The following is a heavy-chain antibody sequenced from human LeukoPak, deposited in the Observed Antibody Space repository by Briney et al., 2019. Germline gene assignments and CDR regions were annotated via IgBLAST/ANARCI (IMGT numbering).Heavy chain of an antibody. CDR1: GYTFTGYY. Sequence: ASMKVSCKASGYTFTGYYMHWVRQAPGQGLEWMGWINPNSGGTNYAQKFQGRVTMTRDTSISTAYMELSRLRSDDTAVYYCARDRNYYDHNGNFDYWGQGTLVTVSS. CDR3: ARDRNYYDHNGNFDY. CDR2: INPNSGGT. D-gene: IGHD3-22*01. V-gene: IGHV1-2*02. J-gene: IGHJ4*02.